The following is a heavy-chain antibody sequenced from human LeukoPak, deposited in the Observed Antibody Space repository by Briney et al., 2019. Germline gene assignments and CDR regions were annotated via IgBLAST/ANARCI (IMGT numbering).Heavy chain of an antibody. V-gene: IGHV3-23*01. Sequence: PGGSLRLFCAASGFTFSSYAMSWVRQAPGKGLEWVSAISGSGGSTYYADSVKGRFTISRDNSKNTLYLQMNSLRAEDTAVYYCAGLNSYYDFWSGYYRESYFDYWGQGTLVTVSS. D-gene: IGHD3-3*01. CDR1: GFTFSSYA. CDR3: AGLNSYYDFWSGYYRESYFDY. J-gene: IGHJ4*02. CDR2: ISGSGGST.